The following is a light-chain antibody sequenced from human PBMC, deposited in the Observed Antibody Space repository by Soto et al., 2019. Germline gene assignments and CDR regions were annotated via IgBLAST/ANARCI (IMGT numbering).Light chain of an antibody. CDR3: QQYGSGWT. V-gene: IGKV3-20*01. CDR1: QSVSSSY. J-gene: IGKJ1*01. Sequence: EIVLTQSPGTLSLFPGERAALSCRASQSVSSSYLAWYQQKPGQAPVVLIYDASSRATGIPDRFSGSGSGTDFTLTISRLEPEDFAVYYCQQYGSGWTFGQGTKVEIK. CDR2: DAS.